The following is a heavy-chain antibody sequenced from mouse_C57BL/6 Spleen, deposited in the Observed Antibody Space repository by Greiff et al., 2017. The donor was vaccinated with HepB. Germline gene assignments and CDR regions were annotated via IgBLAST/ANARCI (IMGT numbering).Heavy chain of an antibody. V-gene: IGHV1-58*01. CDR1: GYTFTSYG. J-gene: IGHJ2*01. Sequence: EVKLMESGAELVRPGSSVKMSCKTSGYTFTSYGINWVKQRPGQGLEWIGYIYIGNGYTEYNEKFKGKATLTSDTSSSTAYMQLRSLTSEDSAIYFCARRYYGSSYHFDYWGQGTTLTVSS. CDR3: ARRYYGSSYHFDY. CDR2: IYIGNGYT. D-gene: IGHD1-1*01.